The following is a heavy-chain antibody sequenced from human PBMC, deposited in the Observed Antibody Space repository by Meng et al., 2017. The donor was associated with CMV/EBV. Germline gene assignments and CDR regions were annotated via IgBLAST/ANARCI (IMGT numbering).Heavy chain of an antibody. D-gene: IGHD6-25*01. V-gene: IGHV1-68*01. Sequence: ASVKVSCKASGYPFTCCSLHYFQQAPGQGLERRGWITLYNGDTNYAKILQGRVNRTRDMSLRTLYIELSSLRSEDSAVFYWARYHRSGTYYNYCYCMDVWGPRTPVTVSS. J-gene: IGHJ6*02. CDR1: GYPFTCCS. CDR3: ARYHRSGTYYNYCYCMDV. CDR2: ITLYNGDT.